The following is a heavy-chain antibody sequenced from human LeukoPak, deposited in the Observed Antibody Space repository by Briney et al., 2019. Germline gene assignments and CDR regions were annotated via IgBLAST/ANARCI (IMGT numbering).Heavy chain of an antibody. D-gene: IGHD4-17*01. J-gene: IGHJ6*03. CDR2: IVVGSGNT. CDR3: AATGANYGDYYMDV. Sequence: ASVKVSCKASGFTFTSSAMQWVRQARGQRVEWIGWIVVGSGNTNYAQKFQERVTITRDMSTSTAYMELSSLRSEDTAVYYCAATGANYGDYYMDVWGKGTTVTVSS. V-gene: IGHV1-58*02. CDR1: GFTFTSSA.